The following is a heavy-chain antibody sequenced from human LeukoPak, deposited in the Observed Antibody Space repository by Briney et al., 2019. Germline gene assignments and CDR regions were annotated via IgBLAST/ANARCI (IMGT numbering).Heavy chain of an antibody. Sequence: SETLSLTCTVSGGSISSYYWSWIRQPPGKGLEWIGYTYYSGSTNYNPSLKSRVTISVDTSKNQFSLKLSSVTAADTAVYYCARLPFFYDSSGYYSPDAFDIWGQGTMVTVSS. J-gene: IGHJ3*02. CDR1: GGSISSYY. D-gene: IGHD3-22*01. CDR3: ARLPFFYDSSGYYSPDAFDI. V-gene: IGHV4-59*08. CDR2: TYYSGST.